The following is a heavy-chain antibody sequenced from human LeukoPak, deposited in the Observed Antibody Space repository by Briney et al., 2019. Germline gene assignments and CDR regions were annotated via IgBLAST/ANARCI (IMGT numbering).Heavy chain of an antibody. D-gene: IGHD3-16*01. V-gene: IGHV1-46*01. CDR3: AGDHLWGSSDAFDI. CDR1: GYTFTTFY. J-gene: IGHJ3*02. CDR2: INPNAGNT. Sequence: ASVKVSCKASGYTFTTFYIHWVRQAPGHGLEWMGIINPNAGNTNYAQKFQGRVTMTRDTSTSTVYMELSSLRSEDTAVYYCAGDHLWGSSDAFDIWGQGTMVTVSS.